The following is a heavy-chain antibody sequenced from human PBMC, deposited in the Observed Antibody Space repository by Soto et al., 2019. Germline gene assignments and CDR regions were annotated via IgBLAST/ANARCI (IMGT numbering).Heavy chain of an antibody. CDR1: GFSVSSNY. Sequence: PGGSLRLSCAISGFSVSSNYLSWVRQAPGKGLEWVSVHYSGGSTYYADSVRGRFTISRDKSNNTLYLQMRRVRAEDTAVYFCARHRHPIGTVGATSTLDPWGQGAQVTVSS. J-gene: IGHJ5*02. D-gene: IGHD1-26*01. CDR3: ARHRHPIGTVGATSTLDP. V-gene: IGHV3-53*01. CDR2: HYSGGST.